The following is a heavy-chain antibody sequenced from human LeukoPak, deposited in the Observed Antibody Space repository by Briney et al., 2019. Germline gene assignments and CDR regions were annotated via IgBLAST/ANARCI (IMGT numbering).Heavy chain of an antibody. CDR1: VFTLSIYA. D-gene: IGHD2-2*01. V-gene: IGHV3-23*01. J-gene: IGHJ4*02. Sequence: PGGSLRLSCAPSVFTLSIYAMSGLPHSPERGLECVSSMSGSCVSTFHRDTVRPRYTISRHHSKNPVYLQMNTLSAEDTAVYLFAKQVSCFVLPPGIFEYWGQGTLVTVSS. CDR3: AKQVSCFVLPPGIFEY. CDR2: MSGSCVST.